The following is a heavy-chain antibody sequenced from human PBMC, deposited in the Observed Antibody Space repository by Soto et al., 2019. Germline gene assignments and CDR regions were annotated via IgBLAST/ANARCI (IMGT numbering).Heavy chain of an antibody. CDR3: AKHKIAAGVIDY. J-gene: IGHJ4*02. CDR1: GFTFSSYG. V-gene: IGHV3-30*18. CDR2: ISYDGSNK. D-gene: IGHD6-13*01. Sequence: QVQLVESGGGVVQPGRSLRLSCAASGFTFSSYGMHWVRQAPGKGLEWVAVISYDGSNKYYADSVKGRFTISRDNSKNTLYLQMTSLRAEDTAVYYCAKHKIAAGVIDYWGQGTLVTVSS.